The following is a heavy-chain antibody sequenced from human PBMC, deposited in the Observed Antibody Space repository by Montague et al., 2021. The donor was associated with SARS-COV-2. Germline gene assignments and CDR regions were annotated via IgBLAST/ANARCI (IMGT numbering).Heavy chain of an antibody. D-gene: IGHD4-23*01. CDR3: AKERDYRGYYWYYDL. Sequence: SLRLSCAASGFSLEYFSMHWVRQVPGKGLEWVSGITWNSGSSTYADSVKGRFTISRDNAKNSLFLQMGSLKVEDSALYYCAKERDYRGYYWYYDLWGRGTLVTVTS. J-gene: IGHJ2*01. V-gene: IGHV3-9*01. CDR2: ITWNSGSS. CDR1: GFSLEYFS.